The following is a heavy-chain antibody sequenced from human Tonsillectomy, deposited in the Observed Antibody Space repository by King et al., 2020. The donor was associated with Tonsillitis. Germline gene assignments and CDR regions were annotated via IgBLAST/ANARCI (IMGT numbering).Heavy chain of an antibody. Sequence: QLQESGPGLVKPSETLSLTCTVSGGSISSSSYYWGWIRQPPGKGLEWIGSIYYSGSTYNNPSLKSRVTISVDTSKNQFSLKLSSVTAADTAVYYCARLTSTVTAAYWGQGTLVTVSS. V-gene: IGHV4-39*01. CDR1: GGSISSSSYY. D-gene: IGHD4-17*01. J-gene: IGHJ4*02. CDR3: ARLTSTVTAAY. CDR2: IYYSGST.